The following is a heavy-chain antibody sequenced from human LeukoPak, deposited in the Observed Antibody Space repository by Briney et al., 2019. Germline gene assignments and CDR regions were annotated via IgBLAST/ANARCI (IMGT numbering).Heavy chain of an antibody. V-gene: IGHV3-11*01. CDR1: GFTFSDYY. J-gene: IGHJ4*02. CDR3: ARESKLDY. Sequence: GGSLRLSCAASGFTFSDYYMNWIRQAPGKGLEWVSYISSSGNTIYYADSMKGRFTISRDNAKNSLYLQMNSLRAEDTAVYYCARESKLDYWGQGTLVTVSS. CDR2: ISSSGNTI.